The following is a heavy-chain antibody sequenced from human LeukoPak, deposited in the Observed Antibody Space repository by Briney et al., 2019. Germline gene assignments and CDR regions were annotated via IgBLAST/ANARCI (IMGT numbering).Heavy chain of an antibody. CDR3: ASGLRAGDSSSLDY. CDR2: INHSGST. V-gene: IGHV4-34*01. CDR1: GGSFSGYY. Sequence: SETLSLTCAVYGGSFSGYYWSWIRQPPGKGLEWIGEINHSGSTNYNPSLKSRVTISVDTSKNQFSLKLSSVTAADTAVYYYASGLRAGDSSSLDYWGQGTLVTVSS. D-gene: IGHD3-22*01. J-gene: IGHJ4*02.